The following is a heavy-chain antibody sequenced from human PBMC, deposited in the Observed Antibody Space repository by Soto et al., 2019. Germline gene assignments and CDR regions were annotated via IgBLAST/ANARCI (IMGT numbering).Heavy chain of an antibody. V-gene: IGHV3-23*01. D-gene: IGHD3-22*01. CDR1: GLTSSNYA. CDR2: IGGRDDST. Sequence: EVQLLESGGGLVQPGGFLRLSCATSGLTSSNYAMSWVRQAPGKGLEWVSSIGGRDDSTYYAESVQGRFTISRDISKNALYLHMNSLRVDDTAIYYCANYYDSSGYPHGFFQHWGHGTLVTVSS. CDR3: ANYYDSSGYPHGFFQH. J-gene: IGHJ1*01.